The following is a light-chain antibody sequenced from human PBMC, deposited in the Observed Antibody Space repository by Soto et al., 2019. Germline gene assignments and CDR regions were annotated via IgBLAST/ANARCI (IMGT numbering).Light chain of an antibody. V-gene: IGKV1-5*03. CDR2: SAS. CDR3: QQYESYPLT. J-gene: IGKJ4*01. Sequence: DIQMTQSPSTLSASVGDRVTITCRASQSISGWLAWYRQKPGKAPELLIYSASTLETGVPSRFSGSGSGTEFTLTVSSLQPDDFATYYRQQYESYPLTFGGGTKVDIK. CDR1: QSISGW.